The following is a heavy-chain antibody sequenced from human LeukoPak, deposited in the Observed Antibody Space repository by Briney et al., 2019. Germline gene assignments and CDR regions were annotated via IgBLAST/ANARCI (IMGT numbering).Heavy chain of an antibody. Sequence: SETLSLTCAVYGGSFSGYYWSWIRQPPGKGLEWIGEINHSGSTNYNPSLKSRVTISVDTSKNQFSLKLSSVTAADTAVYYCARDRSMIVAFDIWGQGTMVTVSS. CDR3: ARDRSMIVAFDI. J-gene: IGHJ3*02. V-gene: IGHV4-34*01. CDR2: INHSGST. D-gene: IGHD3-22*01. CDR1: GGSFSGYY.